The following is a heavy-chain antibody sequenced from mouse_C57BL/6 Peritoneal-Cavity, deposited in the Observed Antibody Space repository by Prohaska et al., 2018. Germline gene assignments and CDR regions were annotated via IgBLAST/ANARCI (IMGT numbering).Heavy chain of an antibody. V-gene: IGHV1-82*01. J-gene: IGHJ3*01. CDR1: GYAFSSLW. CDR3: ARGEGAWFAY. Sequence: PGASVKTSCKASGYAFSSLWMNWVKQRPGKGLEWIGRIYPGDGDTNYNGKFKGKATLTADKSSSTAYMQLSSLTSEDSAVYFCARGEGAWFAYWDQGTLVTVSA. CDR2: IYPGDGDT.